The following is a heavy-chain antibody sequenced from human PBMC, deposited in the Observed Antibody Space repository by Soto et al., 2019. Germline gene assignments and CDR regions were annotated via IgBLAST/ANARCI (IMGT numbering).Heavy chain of an antibody. D-gene: IGHD5-12*01. J-gene: IGHJ6*02. CDR3: ARGREFRGDGYNLYYYGMDV. V-gene: IGHV4-59*01. CDR2: IYYSGST. CDR1: GGSISSYY. Sequence: NPSETLSLTCTVSGGSISSYYWSWIRQPPGKGLEWIGYIYYSGSTNYNPSLKSRVTISVDTSKNQFSLKLSSVTAADTAVYYCARGREFRGDGYNLYYYGMDVWGQGTTVTVSS.